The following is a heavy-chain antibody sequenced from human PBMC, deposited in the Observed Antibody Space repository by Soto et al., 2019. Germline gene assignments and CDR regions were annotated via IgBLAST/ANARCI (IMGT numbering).Heavy chain of an antibody. CDR2: ISYDGNNE. D-gene: IGHD6-19*01. J-gene: IGHJ3*02. Sequence: QVRLVESGGGVVQPGRSLRLSCAASGFTFRSYGMHWVRQAPGKGLEWVATISYDGNNENYADSVKGRFTISRDNSKNTLYLQMDSLRAEDTAVYYCAKDGDHTRGWFDAYDIWGQGTMVAVSS. CDR1: GFTFRSYG. CDR3: AKDGDHTRGWFDAYDI. V-gene: IGHV3-30*18.